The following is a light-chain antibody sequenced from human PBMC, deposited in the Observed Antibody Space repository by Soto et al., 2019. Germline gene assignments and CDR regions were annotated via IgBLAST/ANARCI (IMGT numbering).Light chain of an antibody. CDR2: AAS. V-gene: IGKV1-9*01. Sequence: DIQLTQSPSFLSASVGDRVTITCRASQGISSYLAWYLQKPGKAPKLLIYAASTLQSGVPSRFSGSGSGTEFTLTISSLQPEDFATYYCQQLNSYPLLTFGGGTKVEIK. CDR1: QGISSY. J-gene: IGKJ4*01. CDR3: QQLNSYPLLT.